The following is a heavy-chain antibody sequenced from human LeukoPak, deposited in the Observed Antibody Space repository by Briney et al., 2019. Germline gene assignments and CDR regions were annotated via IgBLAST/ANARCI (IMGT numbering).Heavy chain of an antibody. CDR3: AKGVVPAAIWGVSGFDY. CDR1: GFTFSTYS. Sequence: GGSLRLPCAASGFTFSTYSMNWVRQAPGKGLEWISYISHGSTRIFYADSVEGRFTVSRDDAKNTLYLQMNSLRAEDTAVYYCAKGVVPAAIWGVSGFDYWGQGTLVTVSS. D-gene: IGHD2-2*02. J-gene: IGHJ4*02. CDR2: ISHGSTRI. V-gene: IGHV3-48*01.